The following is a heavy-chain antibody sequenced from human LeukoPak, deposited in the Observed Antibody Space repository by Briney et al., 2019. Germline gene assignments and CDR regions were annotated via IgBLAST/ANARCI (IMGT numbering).Heavy chain of an antibody. Sequence: PGGSLRLSCAASGFTFSNYAIYWVRQAPGKGLEWVGNIGQDGSVKNYADSVKGRFTISRDNAKNSVFLQMNSLRAEDTAFYYCGNQCSGGICPENWGRGTLVTVSS. CDR2: IGQDGSVK. V-gene: IGHV3-7*01. D-gene: IGHD2-15*01. CDR3: GNQCSGGICPEN. CDR1: GFTFSNYA. J-gene: IGHJ4*02.